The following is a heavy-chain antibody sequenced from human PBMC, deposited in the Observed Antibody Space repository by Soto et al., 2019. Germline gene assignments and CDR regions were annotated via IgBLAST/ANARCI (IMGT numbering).Heavy chain of an antibody. Sequence: SAKPSCEACGVGLDCCTLSWVRQEKGQGLEWMGRIIPILGIANYAQKFQGRVTITADKSTSTAYMELSSLRSEDTAVYYCARDPYFDYYDSSGYYWAGVTSFDYWGQGTLVTVSS. V-gene: IGHV1-69*04. CDR3: ARDPYFDYYDSSGYYWAGVTSFDY. D-gene: IGHD3-22*01. CDR1: GVGLDCCT. J-gene: IGHJ4*02. CDR2: IIPILGIA.